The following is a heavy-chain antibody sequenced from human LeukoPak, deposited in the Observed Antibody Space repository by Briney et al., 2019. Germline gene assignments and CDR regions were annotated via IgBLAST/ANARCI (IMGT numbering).Heavy chain of an antibody. CDR3: ARLHGIYYYYMDV. D-gene: IGHD1-14*01. Sequence: GESLKISCKGSGYRFTTYWIGWVRQIPGKGLEWMGIIYPHDSDTRYSPSFQGQVTISVDKSISTAYLHWSSLKASDTAMYYCARLHGIYYYYMDVWGKGTTVTISS. CDR1: GYRFTTYW. V-gene: IGHV5-51*01. CDR2: IYPHDSDT. J-gene: IGHJ6*03.